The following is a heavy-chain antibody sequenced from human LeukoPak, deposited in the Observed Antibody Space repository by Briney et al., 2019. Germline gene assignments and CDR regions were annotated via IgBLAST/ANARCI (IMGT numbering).Heavy chain of an antibody. CDR1: GGSFSGYY. Sequence: SETLSLTCAVYGGSFSGYYWSWIRQPPGKGLEWIGEINHSGSTNYNPSLKSRVTISVDTSKNQFSLKLSSVTAADTAVYYCARARIAAAAPHFDYRGQGTLVTVSS. V-gene: IGHV4-34*01. D-gene: IGHD6-13*01. CDR3: ARARIAAAAPHFDY. CDR2: INHSGST. J-gene: IGHJ4*02.